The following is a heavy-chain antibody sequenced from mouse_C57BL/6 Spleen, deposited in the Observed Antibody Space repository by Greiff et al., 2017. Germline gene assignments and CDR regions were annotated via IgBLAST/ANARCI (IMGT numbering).Heavy chain of an antibody. CDR3: ARKPLYYAMDY. V-gene: IGHV2-2*01. Sequence: VQLVESGPGLVQPSQSLSITCPVSGFSLTSYGVHWVRPSPGKGLEWLGVIWSGGSTDYNAAFISRLSISKDNSKSQVFFKMNSLQADDTAIYYCARKPLYYAMDYWGQGTSVTVSS. J-gene: IGHJ4*01. CDR2: IWSGGST. CDR1: GFSLTSYG.